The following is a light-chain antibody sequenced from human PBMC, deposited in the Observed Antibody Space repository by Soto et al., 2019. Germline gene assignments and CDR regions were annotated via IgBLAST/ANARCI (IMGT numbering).Light chain of an antibody. V-gene: IGKV3D-15*01. CDR2: AAS. Sequence: EIVMTQSPATLSVSPGERATLSCRASQSISSNLAWYQQKPGQAPRLLIYAASTRATGFPARFSGSGSGTEFTLTISSLQSEDFAVYYCQQYNNWVFTFGPGTNVDIK. CDR1: QSISSN. J-gene: IGKJ3*01. CDR3: QQYNNWVFT.